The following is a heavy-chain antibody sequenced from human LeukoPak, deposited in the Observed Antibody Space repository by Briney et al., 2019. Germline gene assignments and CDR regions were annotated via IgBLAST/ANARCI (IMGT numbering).Heavy chain of an antibody. V-gene: IGHV3-7*01. J-gene: IGHJ4*02. D-gene: IGHD1-7*01. CDR2: VKQDGSEK. Sequence: GGSLRLSCAASGFTFSSYWMSWVRQAPGKGLEWVANVKQDGSEKYYVDSVKGRFTISRDNAKNSLYLQMSSLRAEDTAVYYCARIRQRGTKYYFDYWGQGTLVTVSS. CDR1: GFTFSSYW. CDR3: ARIRQRGTKYYFDY.